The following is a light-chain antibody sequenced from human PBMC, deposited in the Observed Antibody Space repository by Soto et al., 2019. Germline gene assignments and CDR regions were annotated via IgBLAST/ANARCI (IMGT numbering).Light chain of an antibody. CDR2: GNS. Sequence: QSVLTQPPSVSGAPGQRVTISCTGSSSNIGAGYDVHWYQQLPGTAPKLLIYGNSNRPSGVPDRFSGSKSGTSASLAITGLQPEDEADYYCHSSDSSLSGARVFGGGTKLTVL. CDR1: SSNIGAGYD. V-gene: IGLV1-40*01. J-gene: IGLJ3*02. CDR3: HSSDSSLSGARV.